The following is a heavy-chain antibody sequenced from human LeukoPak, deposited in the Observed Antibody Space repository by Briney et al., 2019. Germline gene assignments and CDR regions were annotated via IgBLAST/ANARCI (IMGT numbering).Heavy chain of an antibody. D-gene: IGHD4-17*01. Sequence: SETLSLTCTVSGGCISSYYWSWIRQPPGQGLEWIGYIYTSGSTNYHPSLKSRVTISVDTSKNQFSLKLSSLTAADTAVYYCARGGCYYGDYGNGFDPWGQGTLVTVSS. CDR3: ARGGCYYGDYGNGFDP. J-gene: IGHJ5*02. V-gene: IGHV4-4*09. CDR2: IYTSGST. CDR1: GGCISSYY.